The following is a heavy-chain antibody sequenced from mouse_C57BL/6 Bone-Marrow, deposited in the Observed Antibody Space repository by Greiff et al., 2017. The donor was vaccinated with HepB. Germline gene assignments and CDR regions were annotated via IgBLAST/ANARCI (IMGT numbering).Heavy chain of an antibody. CDR1: GYTFTDYY. CDR3: ARITTVVATNY. Sequence: EVQLQQSGPELVKPGASVKISCQASGYTFTDYYMNWVKQSHGKSLEWIGDINPNNGGTSYNQKFKGKATLTVDKSSSTAYMELRSLTSEDSAVYYCARITTVVATNYWGQGTTLTVSS. J-gene: IGHJ2*01. CDR2: INPNNGGT. D-gene: IGHD1-1*01. V-gene: IGHV1-26*01.